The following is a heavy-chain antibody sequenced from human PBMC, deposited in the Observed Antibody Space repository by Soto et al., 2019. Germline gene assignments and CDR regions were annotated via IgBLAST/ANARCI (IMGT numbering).Heavy chain of an antibody. D-gene: IGHD2-15*01. CDR3: ARSPRVIIAAKGTLDY. Sequence: ASVKVSCKASGYTFTTFGITWVRQAPGQGLEWMGWISTSTGNTNYAQKLQGRVTLTKETSTRTTYMELRNLTSDDTAVYYCARSPRVIIAAKGTLDYWGQGTLVTVSS. V-gene: IGHV1-18*04. CDR2: ISTSTGNT. CDR1: GYTFTTFG. J-gene: IGHJ4*02.